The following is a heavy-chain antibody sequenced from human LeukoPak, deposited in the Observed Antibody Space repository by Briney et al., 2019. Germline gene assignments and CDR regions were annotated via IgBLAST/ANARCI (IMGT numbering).Heavy chain of an antibody. CDR2: ISGTGNRT. CDR3: ARDLLWFGELFAGMDY. Sequence: PGGSLRLSCAASGFTFSSYAMGWVRQAPGKGLEWVSAISGTGNRTYYADSVKGRFTISRDNSKNTLYLQMNSLRAEDTAVYYCARDLLWFGELFAGMDYWGQGTLVTVSS. D-gene: IGHD3-10*01. CDR1: GFTFSSYA. V-gene: IGHV3-23*01. J-gene: IGHJ4*02.